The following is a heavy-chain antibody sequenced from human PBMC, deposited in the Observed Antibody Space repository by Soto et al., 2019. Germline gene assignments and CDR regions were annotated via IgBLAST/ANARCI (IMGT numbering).Heavy chain of an antibody. CDR1: GFTFSNYA. D-gene: IGHD3-3*01. J-gene: IGHJ6*02. CDR2: ISGGTT. Sequence: EVQLLESGGGLVQPGGSLRLSCATSGFTFSNYAMTWVRQAPGEGLEWVSTISGGTTYYADSVKGRFTISRDNAKKTLELQMHSVRAEDTAVYYCVKDWSGDKCPCLDVWGQGTTVTVSS. CDR3: VKDWSGDKCPCLDV. V-gene: IGHV3-23*01.